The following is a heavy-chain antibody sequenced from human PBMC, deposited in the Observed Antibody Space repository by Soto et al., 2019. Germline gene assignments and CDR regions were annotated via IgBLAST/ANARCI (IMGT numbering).Heavy chain of an antibody. Sequence: GGSLRLSCAVSGFTFNNYWMTWVRQAPGKGLEWVATIKGDGSEKYYGDSLRGRCTTSRDNAENSLYLQMNSPRVEDTAIYYCVRARVDYWGQGTLVTVSS. V-gene: IGHV3-7*04. CDR2: IKGDGSEK. J-gene: IGHJ4*02. CDR1: GFTFNNYW. CDR3: VRARVDY.